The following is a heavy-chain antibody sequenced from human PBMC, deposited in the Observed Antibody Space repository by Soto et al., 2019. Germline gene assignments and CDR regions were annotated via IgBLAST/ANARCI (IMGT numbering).Heavy chain of an antibody. CDR1: GGSISSGGYS. Sequence: SETLSLPCAVPGGSISSGGYSWSWIRQPPGKGLEWIGYIYHSGSTYYNPSLKSRVTISVDRSKNQFSLKLSSVTAADTAVYYCARGSRIAARRNKSGYYYYGMDVWGQGTTVTISS. V-gene: IGHV4-30-2*01. CDR2: IYHSGST. J-gene: IGHJ6*02. CDR3: ARGSRIAARRNKSGYYYYGMDV. D-gene: IGHD6-6*01.